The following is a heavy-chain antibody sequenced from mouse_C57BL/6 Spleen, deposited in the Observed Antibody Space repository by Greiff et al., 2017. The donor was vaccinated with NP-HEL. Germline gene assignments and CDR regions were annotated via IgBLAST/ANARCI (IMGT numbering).Heavy chain of an antibody. CDR1: GYAFSSSW. J-gene: IGHJ4*01. V-gene: IGHV1-82*01. CDR2: IYPGDGDT. Sequence: QVQLKESGPELVKPGASVKISCKASGYAFSSSWMNWVKQRPGKGLEWIGRIYPGDGDTNYNGKFKGTATLTADKSSSTAYLQLSSLTSEDSAVYFCARAIITTRDYAMDYWGQGTSVTVSS. D-gene: IGHD1-1*01. CDR3: ARAIITTRDYAMDY.